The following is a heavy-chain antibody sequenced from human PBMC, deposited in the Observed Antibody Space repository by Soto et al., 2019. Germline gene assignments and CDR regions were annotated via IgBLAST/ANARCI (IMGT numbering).Heavy chain of an antibody. CDR3: AGRYCTNGVCYTNYYYYIDV. D-gene: IGHD2-8*01. CDR1: GFTFRTYA. V-gene: IGHV3-23*01. CDR2: ITTSGGNT. J-gene: IGHJ6*03. Sequence: PGLSLILSFKSSGFTFRTYAMNCFRQAPGKGLDWVSTITTSGGNTYYADSVQGRFTISRDNSKNTLYLQMNSLRAEDTAVYYCAGRYCTNGVCYTNYYYYIDVWGKGT.